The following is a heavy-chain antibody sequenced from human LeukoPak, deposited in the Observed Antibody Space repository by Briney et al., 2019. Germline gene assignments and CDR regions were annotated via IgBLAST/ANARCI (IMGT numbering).Heavy chain of an antibody. CDR3: VIGVGWQPDY. Sequence: PSETLSLTCTVFGDSVTGYFLNWVRQPPGKGLEWIGHIYKIGTTNYHPSLKSRLTISADTSKNQYSLQLRSVTAADTAVYYCVIGVGWQPDYWGQGALVTVSS. D-gene: IGHD2-15*01. CDR1: GDSVTGYF. V-gene: IGHV4-59*02. CDR2: IYKIGTT. J-gene: IGHJ4*02.